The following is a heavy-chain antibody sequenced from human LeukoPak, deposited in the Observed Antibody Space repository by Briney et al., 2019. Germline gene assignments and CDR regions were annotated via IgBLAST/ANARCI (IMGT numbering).Heavy chain of an antibody. CDR2: ISYDGSNK. CDR3: AKIGIGASMDY. D-gene: IGHD6-6*01. J-gene: IGHJ4*02. CDR1: GFTFSSYA. Sequence: GRSLRLSCAASGFTFSSYAMHWVRQAPGKGLEWVAVISYDGSNKYYADSVKGRFTISRDNSKNTLYLQMNSLRAEDTAVYYCAKIGIGASMDYWGQGTLVTVSS. V-gene: IGHV3-30-3*02.